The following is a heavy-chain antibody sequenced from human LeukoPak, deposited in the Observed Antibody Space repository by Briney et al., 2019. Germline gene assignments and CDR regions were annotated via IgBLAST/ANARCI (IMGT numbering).Heavy chain of an antibody. J-gene: IGHJ4*02. Sequence: GASVKVSCKASGYTFTTYAINWVRQAPGQGLEWMGWINTDTGNPTYAQGFTGRFVFSLDTSVSTAYLQISGLKAEDTAVYYCARALRWLQLDYWGQGTLVTVSS. CDR1: GYTFTTYA. CDR2: INTDTGNP. CDR3: ARALRWLQLDY. V-gene: IGHV7-4-1*02. D-gene: IGHD5-24*01.